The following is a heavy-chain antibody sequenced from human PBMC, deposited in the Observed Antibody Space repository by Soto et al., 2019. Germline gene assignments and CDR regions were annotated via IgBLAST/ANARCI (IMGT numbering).Heavy chain of an antibody. J-gene: IGHJ4*02. CDR1: GGTFSSYA. CDR3: ARAPRYYYDSSGYYPLSDY. V-gene: IGHV1-69*13. D-gene: IGHD3-22*01. CDR2: IIPIFGTA. Sequence: SVKVSCKASGGTFSSYAISWVRQAPGQGLEWMGGIIPIFGTANYAQKFQGRVTITADETTSTAYMELSSLRSEDTAVFYCARAPRYYYDSSGYYPLSDYWGQGTLVTVSS.